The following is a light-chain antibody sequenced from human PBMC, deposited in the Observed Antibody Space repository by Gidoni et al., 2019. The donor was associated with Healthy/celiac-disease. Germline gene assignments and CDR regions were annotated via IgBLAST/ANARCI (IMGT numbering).Light chain of an antibody. CDR2: GNS. CDR3: QSYDSSLSGVV. Sequence: QSVLTQPPSVSGAPGQRVTISCTGSSSNIGAGYDVPWYQQLPGTAPKLLLYGNSNRPSGVPDRFSGSKSGTSASLAITGLQAEDEADYYCQSYDSSLSGVVFGGGTKLTVL. V-gene: IGLV1-40*01. J-gene: IGLJ2*01. CDR1: SSNIGAGYD.